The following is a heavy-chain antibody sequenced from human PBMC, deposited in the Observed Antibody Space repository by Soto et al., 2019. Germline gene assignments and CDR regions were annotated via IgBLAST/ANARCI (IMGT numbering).Heavy chain of an antibody. CDR3: ASSTIFGVVDNFDY. CDR1: GGSLSSSNYY. V-gene: IGHV4-39*01. J-gene: IGHJ4*02. D-gene: IGHD3-3*01. CDR2: IYYSGST. Sequence: SETLSLTCTVSGGSLSSSNYYWGWIRQPPGKGLEWIGSIYYSGSTYYNPSLKGRVIISVDTSRDQFSLKLSSVTAADTAVYYCASSTIFGVVDNFDYWGQGTLVTVSS.